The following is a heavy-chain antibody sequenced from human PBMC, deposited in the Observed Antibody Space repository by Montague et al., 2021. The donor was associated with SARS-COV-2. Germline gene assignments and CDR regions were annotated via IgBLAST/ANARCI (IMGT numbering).Heavy chain of an antibody. D-gene: IGHD1-26*01. CDR1: GFTFSSYA. J-gene: IGHJ4*02. Sequence: SLRLSCAASGFTFSSYAMHWVRQAPGKGLEWVAVISYDGSNKYYADSVKGRFTISRDNSKNTLYLQMNSLRAEDTAVYYCARTNSGSYYSSFDCWGQGTLVTVSS. V-gene: IGHV3-30*04. CDR2: ISYDGSNK. CDR3: ARTNSGSYYSSFDC.